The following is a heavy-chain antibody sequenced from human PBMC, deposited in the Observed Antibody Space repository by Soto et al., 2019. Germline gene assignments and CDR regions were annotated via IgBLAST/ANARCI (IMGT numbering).Heavy chain of an antibody. CDR1: GGTFRSYS. D-gene: IGHD3-22*01. CDR3: ARPDEGGYSSNHHYYYALDV. V-gene: IGHV1-69*01. Sequence: QVQLVQSGAEVKKPGSSVKVSCKASGGTFRSYSISWVRQAPGQGLEWMGGIIPIFDITNYAQKFQGRVTITAEESTSTAYMELISLGSDDTAVYYCARPDEGGYSSNHHYYYALDVWGQGTTVTV. CDR2: IIPIFDIT. J-gene: IGHJ6*02.